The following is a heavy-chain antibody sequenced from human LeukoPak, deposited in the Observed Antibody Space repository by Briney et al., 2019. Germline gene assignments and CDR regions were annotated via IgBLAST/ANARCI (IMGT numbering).Heavy chain of an antibody. V-gene: IGHV4-34*01. D-gene: IGHD6-19*01. CDR1: GGSFSGNY. J-gene: IGHJ4*02. Sequence: PSETVSLTCAVYGGSFSGNYWSWIRQSPGKGLEWMGEINHSGDTTYNPSLKRRITMSVDTSNNRFSLRLSSVTAADTALYYCARANRWLGTHTSTSTFIEYWGQGILVTVSS. CDR2: INHSGDT. CDR3: ARANRWLGTHTSTSTFIEY.